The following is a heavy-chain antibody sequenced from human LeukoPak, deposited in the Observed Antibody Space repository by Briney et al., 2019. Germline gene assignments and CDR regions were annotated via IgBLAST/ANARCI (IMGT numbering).Heavy chain of an antibody. J-gene: IGHJ6*03. V-gene: IGHV3-13*01. CDR3: ANQGGYDYYYMDV. CDR1: GFTFSRYD. Sequence: QPGGSLRLSCAASGFTFSRYDMHWVRQPTGKGLEWVSGIGTAGEIYYPGSVKGRFTISRDNSKNTLYLQMNSLRAEDTAVYYCANQGGYDYYYMDVWGKGTTVTVSS. D-gene: IGHD2-15*01. CDR2: IGTAGEI.